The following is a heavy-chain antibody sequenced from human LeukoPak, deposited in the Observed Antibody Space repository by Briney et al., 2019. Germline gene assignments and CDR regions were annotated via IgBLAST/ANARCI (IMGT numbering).Heavy chain of an antibody. J-gene: IGHJ4*02. CDR2: ISSSGAAT. CDR3: AKVVSYGHFDY. CDR1: GFTFSSSA. D-gene: IGHD3-16*02. Sequence: GGSLRLSCAASGFTFSSSAVSWVRQVPGKGLEWVAVISSSGAATYYADSVKGRFTLSRDNSKNTLYLQMNSLRAEDTAVYYCAKVVSYGHFDYWGQGTLVTVSS. V-gene: IGHV3-23*01.